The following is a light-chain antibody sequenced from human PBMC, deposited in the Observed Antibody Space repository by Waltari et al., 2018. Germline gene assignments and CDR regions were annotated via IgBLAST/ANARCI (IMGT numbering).Light chain of an antibody. CDR2: DVT. J-gene: IGLJ1*01. Sequence: QSALTQPPSASGSPGQSVTISCTGTSSDVGGYNYVAWFQQRPGKAPKLMIYDVTNRPAGVPEGFPGSKSGNPASLAVSGCQAEDEADCSCNSCAGNCYVFGTGTKATVL. V-gene: IGLV2-8*01. CDR3: NSCAGNCYV. CDR1: SSDVGGYNY.